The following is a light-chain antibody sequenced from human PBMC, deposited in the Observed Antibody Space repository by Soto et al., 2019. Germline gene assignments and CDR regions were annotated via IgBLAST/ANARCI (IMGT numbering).Light chain of an antibody. Sequence: EIVLTQSPGTLSLSPGERATLSCRASQSVSSSYLAWYQQKPGQAPRLLIYGASSRATGIPDRFSGSGSGTNLTFTISRLEPEEFAVYYCQQSGTFGQGAKVEIK. J-gene: IGKJ1*01. CDR2: GAS. V-gene: IGKV3-20*01. CDR3: QQSGT. CDR1: QSVSSSY.